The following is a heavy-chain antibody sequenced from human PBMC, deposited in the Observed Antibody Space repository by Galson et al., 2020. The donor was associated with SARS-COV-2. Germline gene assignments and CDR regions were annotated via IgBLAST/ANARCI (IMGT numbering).Heavy chain of an antibody. D-gene: IGHD4-17*01. V-gene: IGHV4-59*01. CDR1: GGSISPYY. CDR3: AKILDYGQYGDYGLDWFDP. CDR2: IYYNETT. Sequence: SETLSLTCTVSGGSISPYYWPWIRQPPGKELAWIGYIYYNETTNYNPSLTRRFTISVDTSKHQFSLKLTSVTAADTAVYYCAKILDYGQYGDYGLDWFDPWGKGTLVTVSS. J-gene: IGHJ5*02.